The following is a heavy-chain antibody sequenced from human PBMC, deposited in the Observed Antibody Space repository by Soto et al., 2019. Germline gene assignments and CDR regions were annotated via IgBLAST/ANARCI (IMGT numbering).Heavy chain of an antibody. Sequence: QVQLVQSGAEVKKPGASVKVSCKASGYSFTTYGISWVRQAPGQGLEWMGWISDYNENTNYEKKFQGRVTMTTDTSTRTAYMELKSLRSDDTAVYYCAREGYYSGSGSYSPPRYYGMDVWGQGTTVTVS. J-gene: IGHJ6*02. D-gene: IGHD3-10*01. CDR1: GYSFTTYG. CDR3: AREGYYSGSGSYSPPRYYGMDV. CDR2: ISDYNENT. V-gene: IGHV1-18*01.